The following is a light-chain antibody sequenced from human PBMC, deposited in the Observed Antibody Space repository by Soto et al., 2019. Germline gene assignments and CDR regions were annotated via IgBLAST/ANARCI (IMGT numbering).Light chain of an antibody. Sequence: EIVLTQSPGTLSLSPGERATLSCRASQSVRSSYLVWYQHKPGQAPRLLIYGASSRAPGIPDRFSGSGSGTDFTLTINRLEPEDFAVYYCQHYDDSLWTFGQATKVQIK. CDR3: QHYDDSLWT. V-gene: IGKV3-20*01. CDR2: GAS. CDR1: QSVRSSY. J-gene: IGKJ1*01.